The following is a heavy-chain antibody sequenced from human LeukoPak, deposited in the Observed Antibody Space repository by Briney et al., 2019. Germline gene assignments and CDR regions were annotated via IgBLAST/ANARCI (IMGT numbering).Heavy chain of an antibody. CDR3: AKSDLPPNWFDP. V-gene: IGHV4-59*01. CDR2: IYYSGST. D-gene: IGHD2-21*01. Sequence: SETLSLTCTASGGSISSYYWSWIRQPPGKGLEWIGYIYYSGSTNYNPSLKSRVTISVDTSKNQFSLKLSSVTAADTAVYYCAKSDLPPNWFDPWGQGTLVTVSS. CDR1: GGSISSYY. J-gene: IGHJ5*02.